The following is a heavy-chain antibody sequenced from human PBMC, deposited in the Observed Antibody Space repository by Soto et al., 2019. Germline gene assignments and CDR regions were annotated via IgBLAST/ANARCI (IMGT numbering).Heavy chain of an antibody. V-gene: IGHV3-11*01. CDR2: ISSSGSTI. D-gene: IGHD2-2*02. J-gene: IGHJ6*02. CDR1: GFTFSDYY. CDR3: ARDPPDCISTSCYIGGYYYYGMDV. Sequence: QVQLVESGGGLVKPGGSLRLSCAASGFTFSDYYMSWIRQAPGKGLEWVSYISSSGSTIYYADSVKGRFTISRDNAKNSLYLQMNSLRAEDTAVYYCARDPPDCISTSCYIGGYYYYGMDVWGQGTPVTVSS.